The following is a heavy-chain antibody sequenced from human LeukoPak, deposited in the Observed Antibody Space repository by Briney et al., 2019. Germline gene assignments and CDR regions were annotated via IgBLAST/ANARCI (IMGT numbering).Heavy chain of an antibody. CDR3: ARGPHGSGSSYRADFDY. V-gene: IGHV3-21*01. D-gene: IGHD3-10*01. Sequence: GGSLRLSCAASGFTFSSYSMNWVRQAPGKGLEWVSSISSSSSYIYYADSVKGRFTISRENAKNSLYLQMNSLRAGDTAVYYCARGPHGSGSSYRADFDYWGQGTLVTVSS. CDR1: GFTFSSYS. J-gene: IGHJ4*02. CDR2: ISSSSSYI.